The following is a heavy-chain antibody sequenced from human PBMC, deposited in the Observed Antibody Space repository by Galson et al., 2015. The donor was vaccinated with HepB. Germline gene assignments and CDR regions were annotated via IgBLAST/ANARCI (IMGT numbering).Heavy chain of an antibody. CDR1: GGTFSSYA. Sequence: SVKVSCKASGGTFSSYAMHWVRQAPGQRLEWMGWINAGNGNTKYSQKFQGRVTITRDTSASTAYMELSSLRSEDTAVYYCARDGPFGELRFDYWGQGTLVTVSS. V-gene: IGHV1-3*01. CDR2: INAGNGNT. CDR3: ARDGPFGELRFDY. D-gene: IGHD3-10*01. J-gene: IGHJ4*02.